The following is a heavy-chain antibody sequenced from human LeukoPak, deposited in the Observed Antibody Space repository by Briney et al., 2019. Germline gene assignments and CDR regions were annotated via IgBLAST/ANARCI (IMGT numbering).Heavy chain of an antibody. Sequence: PSETLSLTCTVSGGPISSGGYYWSWIRQHPGKGLEWIGYIYYSGSTYYNPSLKSRVTISVDTSKNQFSLKLSSVTAADTAVYYCASLSLYSSGWYGDAFDIWGQGTMVTVSS. J-gene: IGHJ3*02. CDR3: ASLSLYSSGWYGDAFDI. CDR1: GGPISSGGYY. D-gene: IGHD6-19*01. CDR2: IYYSGST. V-gene: IGHV4-31*03.